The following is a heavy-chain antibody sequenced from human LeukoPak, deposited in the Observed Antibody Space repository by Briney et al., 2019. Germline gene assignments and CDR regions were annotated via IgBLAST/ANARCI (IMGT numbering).Heavy chain of an antibody. D-gene: IGHD1-26*01. V-gene: IGHV3-21*01. J-gene: IGHJ6*02. CDR3: ARGVGVAATGTYYHYGMDV. Sequence: GRSLRLSCAASGFTFSSYAMNWVRQAPGKGLEWVSSISSSSTYIYYADSVKGPFTFSRDNAKNSLYLQMNSLRAEDTAVYYCARGVGVAATGTYYHYGMDVWGQGTTVTVSS. CDR2: ISSSSTYI. CDR1: GFTFSSYA.